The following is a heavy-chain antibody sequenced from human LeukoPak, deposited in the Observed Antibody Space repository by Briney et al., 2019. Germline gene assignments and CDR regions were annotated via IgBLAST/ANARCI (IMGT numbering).Heavy chain of an antibody. V-gene: IGHV3-11*01. J-gene: IGHJ6*03. D-gene: IGHD3-9*01. CDR1: GFTFSDYY. CDR3: AREGGNRHFDWLPHYYYYYMDV. Sequence: GGSLRLSCAASGFTFSDYYMSWIRQAPGRGLEWVSYISSSGSTIYYADSVKGRFTISRDNAKNSLYLQMNSLRAEDTAVYYCAREGGNRHFDWLPHYYYYYMDVWGKGTTVTVSS. CDR2: ISSSGSTI.